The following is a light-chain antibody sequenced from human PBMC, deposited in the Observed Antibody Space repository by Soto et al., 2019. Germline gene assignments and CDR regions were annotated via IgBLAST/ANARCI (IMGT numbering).Light chain of an antibody. J-gene: IGKJ1*01. CDR1: QSISSW. Sequence: DIRVTQSPSTLSASVEDRVTITCRASQSISSWLAWYQQKPGKAPKLLIYDTSSLESGVPSRFSGSGSGTEFTLTISSLQPDDFAIYYCQQYSSYWTFGQGTKVDIK. CDR2: DTS. V-gene: IGKV1-5*01. CDR3: QQYSSYWT.